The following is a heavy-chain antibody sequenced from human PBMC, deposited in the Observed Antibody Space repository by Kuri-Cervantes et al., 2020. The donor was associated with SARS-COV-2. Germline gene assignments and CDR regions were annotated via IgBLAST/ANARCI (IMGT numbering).Heavy chain of an antibody. CDR2: INAGNGNT. CDR3: ARALGRMDV. CDR1: GGTFSSYA. J-gene: IGHJ6*02. V-gene: IGHV1-3*01. Sequence: ASVKVSCKASGGTFSSYAISWVRQAPGQRLEWMGWINAGNGNTKYSQKFQGRVTITRDTSASTAYMELSSLRSEDTAVYYCARALGRMDVWGQGTTVTVSS.